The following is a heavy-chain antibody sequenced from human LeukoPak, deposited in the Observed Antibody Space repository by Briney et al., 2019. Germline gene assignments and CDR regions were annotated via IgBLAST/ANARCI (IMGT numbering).Heavy chain of an antibody. CDR3: ARGDGYCSGGSCYINSGYNWFDP. CDR1: GGSISSGGYY. CDR2: IYYSGST. J-gene: IGHJ5*02. V-gene: IGHV4-31*03. D-gene: IGHD2-15*01. Sequence: PSETLSLTCTVSGGSISSGGYYWSWIRQHPGKGLEWIGYIYYSGSTYYNPSLKSRVTISVDTSKNQFSLKLSSVTAADTAVYYCARGDGYCSGGSCYINSGYNWFDPWGQGTLVTVSS.